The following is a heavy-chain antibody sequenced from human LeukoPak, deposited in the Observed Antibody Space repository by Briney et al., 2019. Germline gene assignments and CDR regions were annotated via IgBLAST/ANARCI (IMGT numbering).Heavy chain of an antibody. CDR2: INHSGST. Sequence: SETLSLTCAVYGGSFSGYYWSWIRQPPGKGLEWIGEINHSGSTNYNPSLKSRVTISVDTPKNQFSLKLSSVTAADTAVYYCARRRSTIYNFDYWGQGTLVTVSS. V-gene: IGHV4-34*01. D-gene: IGHD3-3*01. J-gene: IGHJ4*02. CDR1: GGSFSGYY. CDR3: ARRRSTIYNFDY.